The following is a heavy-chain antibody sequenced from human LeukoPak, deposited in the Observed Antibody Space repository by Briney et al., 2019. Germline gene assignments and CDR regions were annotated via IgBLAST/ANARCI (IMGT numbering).Heavy chain of an antibody. D-gene: IGHD6-19*01. Sequence: GGSLRLSCAAPGFTFSSYTMSWVRQAPGKGLECVSTISGSGGSTYYADSVKGRFSISRDNPQNTLYLQINSLRADDTAVYYCAKDLAVAATWGQGTLVTVSS. J-gene: IGHJ4*02. CDR1: GFTFSSYT. CDR2: ISGSGGST. V-gene: IGHV3-23*01. CDR3: AKDLAVAAT.